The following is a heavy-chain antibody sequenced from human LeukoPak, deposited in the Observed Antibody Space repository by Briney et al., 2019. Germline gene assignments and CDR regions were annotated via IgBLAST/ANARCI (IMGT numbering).Heavy chain of an antibody. CDR2: ISGSGGST. CDR1: GGSISSSSYY. J-gene: IGHJ4*02. D-gene: IGHD3-22*01. V-gene: IGHV3-23*01. CDR3: GREYESSGFCDS. Sequence: ETLSLTCTVSGGSISSSSYYWGWIRQPPGKGLEWVSAISGSGGSTYYADSVKGRFTISRDNSKNTLYLQMNSLRADDTAVYYCGREYESSGFCDSWGQGTLVTVSS.